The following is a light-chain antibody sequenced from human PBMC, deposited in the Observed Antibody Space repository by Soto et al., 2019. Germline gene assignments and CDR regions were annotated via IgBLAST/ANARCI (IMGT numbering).Light chain of an antibody. CDR2: DAS. J-gene: IGKJ5*01. V-gene: IGKV1-33*01. CDR3: QQYDNRPSIT. CDR1: QDISNY. Sequence: DIQMTQSPSSLSASVGDRVTITCQASQDISNYLNWYQQKPGKAPKLLISDASNLETGVPSRFRGSGSGTEFTSTISSLQPEDIAAYYCQQYDNRPSITFGQGTRLEIK.